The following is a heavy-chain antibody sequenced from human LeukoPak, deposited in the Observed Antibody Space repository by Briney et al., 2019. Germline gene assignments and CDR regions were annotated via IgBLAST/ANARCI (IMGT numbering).Heavy chain of an antibody. CDR3: AKGGSGSYLDH. J-gene: IGHJ4*02. CDR1: GFTFDDYT. Sequence: GGSLRLPCAVSGFTFDDYTMHWVRKAPGKGLEWVGFITWDAGSTNYADSVKGRFTISRDNSKNALYLQMTSLSTEDAALYYCAKGGSGSYLDHWGQGTLVIVSS. V-gene: IGHV3-43*01. D-gene: IGHD1-26*01. CDR2: ITWDAGST.